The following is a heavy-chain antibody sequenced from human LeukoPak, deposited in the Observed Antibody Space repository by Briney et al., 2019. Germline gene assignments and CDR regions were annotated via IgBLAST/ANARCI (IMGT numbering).Heavy chain of an antibody. D-gene: IGHD5-18*01. V-gene: IGHV4-59*01. J-gene: IGHJ4*02. CDR3: ARYDPFDTAMTY. Sequence: PSETLSLTCTVSGGSISSYYWGWTRQPPGKGLEWIGYIYYSGSTNYNPSLKSRVTISVDTSKNQFSLKLSSVTAADTAVYYCARYDPFDTAMTYWGQGTLVTVSS. CDR1: GGSISSYY. CDR2: IYYSGST.